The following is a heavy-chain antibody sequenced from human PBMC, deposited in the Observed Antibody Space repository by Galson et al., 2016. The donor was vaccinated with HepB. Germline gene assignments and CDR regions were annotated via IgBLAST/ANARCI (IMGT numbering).Heavy chain of an antibody. CDR3: AKGYGFWTAFDY. CDR1: GFTFSTYA. CDR2: IWKDGSYI. Sequence: SLRLSCAASGFTFSTYAMHWVRQAPGRGLEWVALIWKDGSYIHYADSVKGRFTVPRDNSKNTLYLQMNSLRAEDTAVYYCAKGYGFWTAFDYWGQGTLVTVSS. V-gene: IGHV3-33*06. J-gene: IGHJ4*02. D-gene: IGHD3-3*01.